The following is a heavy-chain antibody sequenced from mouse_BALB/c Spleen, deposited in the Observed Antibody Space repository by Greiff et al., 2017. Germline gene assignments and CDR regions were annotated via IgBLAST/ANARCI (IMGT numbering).Heavy chain of an antibody. CDR2: IYPSDSYT. J-gene: IGHJ4*01. Sequence: QVQLQQPGAELVRPGASVKLSCKASGYTFTSYWINWVKQRPGQGLEWIGNIYPSDSYTNYNQKFKDKATLTVDKSSSTAYMQLSSPTSEDSAVYYCTRGGLRDYAMDYWGQGTSVTVSA. CDR3: TRGGLRDYAMDY. V-gene: IGHV1-69*02. CDR1: GYTFTSYW. D-gene: IGHD2-2*01.